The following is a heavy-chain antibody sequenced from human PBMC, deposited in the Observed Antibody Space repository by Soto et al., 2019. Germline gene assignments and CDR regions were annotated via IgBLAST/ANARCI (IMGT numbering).Heavy chain of an antibody. CDR1: GFTFYDYT. CDR3: ANDVIAARPYYYFGLDV. CDR2: ISWDGGST. J-gene: IGHJ6*02. V-gene: IGHV3-43*01. D-gene: IGHD6-6*01. Sequence: GGALRLSCAASGFTFYDYTMHWVRQVPGRGLEGVALISWDGGSTYYADSVKGRCTVSRDNSKNSLYLQITSLRTDDTALYYCANDVIAARPYYYFGLDVWGQGTTVTVSS.